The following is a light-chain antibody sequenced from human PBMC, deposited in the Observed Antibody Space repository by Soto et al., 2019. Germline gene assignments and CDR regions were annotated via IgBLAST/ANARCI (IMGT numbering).Light chain of an antibody. CDR1: QGISSY. CDR3: QQYNSYSRWT. CDR2: AAS. J-gene: IGKJ1*01. V-gene: IGKV1-8*01. Sequence: AIRMTQSPSSFSASTGDRVTITCRASQGISSYLAWYQQKPGKAPKLLIYAASTLQSGVPSRFSGSGSGTEFTLTISSLQPNDFATYYCQQYNSYSRWTFGQGTKVDIK.